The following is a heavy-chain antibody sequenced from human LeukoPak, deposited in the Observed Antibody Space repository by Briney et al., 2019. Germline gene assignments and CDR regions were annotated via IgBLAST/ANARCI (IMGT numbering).Heavy chain of an antibody. CDR2: IKQDGSEK. V-gene: IGHV3-7*01. Sequence: GGSLRLSCAASGFTFSSYWMSWVRQAPGKGPEWVANIKQDGSEKYYVDSVKGRFTISRDNAKNSLYLQMNSLRAEDTAVYYCARAEFGELYRFDYWGQGTLVTVSS. CDR1: GFTFSSYW. J-gene: IGHJ4*02. CDR3: ARAEFGELYRFDY. D-gene: IGHD3-10*01.